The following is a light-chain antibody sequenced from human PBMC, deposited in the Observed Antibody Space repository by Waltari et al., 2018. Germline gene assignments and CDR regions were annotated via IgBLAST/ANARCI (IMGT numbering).Light chain of an antibody. CDR2: SNN. J-gene: IGLJ2*01. Sequence: QSVLTQPPSASGTPGQRVTISCSGSSSNIGSNNVNWYQQPPGTAPKLLSYSNNQRPSGVPSRFSGSKSGTSASLAISGLQSEDEADYYCAAWDDSLNGVVFGGGTKLTVL. CDR3: AAWDDSLNGVV. V-gene: IGLV1-44*01. CDR1: SSNIGSNN.